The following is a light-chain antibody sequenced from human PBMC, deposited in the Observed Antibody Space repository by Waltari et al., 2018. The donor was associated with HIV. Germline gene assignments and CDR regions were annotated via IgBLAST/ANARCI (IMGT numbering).Light chain of an antibody. V-gene: IGLV3-10*03. J-gene: IGLJ3*02. CDR2: EDS. CDR3: YSTDSSSSQRV. CDR1: ALPRKY. Sequence: SYELTQPPSVSVSPGQTARITCSGEALPRKYVYWYQQKSGQAPVMVIYEDSKRHTAMAERCSGSSSGTMATLTISGAQVEDDEEYYCYSTDSSSSQRVFGGGTKLTVL.